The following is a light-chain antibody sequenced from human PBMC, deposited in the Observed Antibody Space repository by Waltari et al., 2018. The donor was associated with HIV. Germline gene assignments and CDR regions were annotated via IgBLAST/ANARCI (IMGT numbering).Light chain of an antibody. V-gene: IGKV3-20*01. CDR3: QQYGNSPDS. CDR1: QSVSSSY. J-gene: IGKJ2*03. CDR2: GAS. Sequence: EIVLMQSPGTLSLSPGERATLSCRASQSVSSSYLAWYQQKPGQAPRLLIYGASSRATGIPDRFSGSGSGTDFTLTISRLEPEDFAVYYCQQYGNSPDSFGQGTKLEIK.